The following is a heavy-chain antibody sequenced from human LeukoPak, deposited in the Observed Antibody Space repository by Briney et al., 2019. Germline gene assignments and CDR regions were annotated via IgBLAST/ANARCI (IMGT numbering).Heavy chain of an antibody. J-gene: IGHJ5*02. CDR1: GYTFTGYY. CDR3: AREAVVVVAATYWFDP. CDR2: INPNSGGT. Sequence: ASVKVSCKASGYTFTGYYMHWVRQAPGQGLEWMGWINPNSGGTNYAQKFQGRVTMTRDTSISTAYMELSRLRSDDTAVYYCAREAVVVVAATYWFDPWGQGTLVTVSS. D-gene: IGHD2-15*01. V-gene: IGHV1-2*02.